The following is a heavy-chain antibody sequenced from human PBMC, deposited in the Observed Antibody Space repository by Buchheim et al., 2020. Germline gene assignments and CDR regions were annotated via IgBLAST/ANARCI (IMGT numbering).Heavy chain of an antibody. D-gene: IGHD5-18*01. Sequence: EVQLLESGGGLVQPGGSLRLSCAASRFTFSSYAMSWVRQAPGKGLEWVSAISEDGGRTYYADSVEGRFTISRDNSKNTLYLQMNSLRAEDTAIYYCVKEALGYSYADYWGQGTL. CDR2: ISEDGGRT. V-gene: IGHV3-23*01. J-gene: IGHJ4*02. CDR1: RFTFSSYA. CDR3: VKEALGYSYADY.